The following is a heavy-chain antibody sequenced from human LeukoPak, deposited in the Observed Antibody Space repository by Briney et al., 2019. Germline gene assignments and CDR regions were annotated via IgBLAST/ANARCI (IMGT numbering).Heavy chain of an antibody. CDR2: ISYDGSNK. J-gene: IGHJ4*02. Sequence: GGSLRLSCAASGFTFSSFGMHWVRQAPGKGLEWVAVISYDGSNKYYTDSVKGRFTISRDNSKNTLYLQMNSLRAEDTAVYHCAKRMGPSIAAADLDYWGQGTLVIVSS. CDR1: GFTFSSFG. D-gene: IGHD6-13*01. V-gene: IGHV3-30*18. CDR3: AKRMGPSIAAADLDY.